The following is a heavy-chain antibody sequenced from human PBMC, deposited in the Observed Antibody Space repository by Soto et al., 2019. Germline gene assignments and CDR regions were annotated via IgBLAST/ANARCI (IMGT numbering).Heavy chain of an antibody. J-gene: IGHJ4*02. CDR3: ARQDPWFGELLYPYFDY. Sequence: QLQLQESGPGLVKPSETLSLTCTVSGGSISSSSYYWGWIRQPPGKGLEWIGSIYYSGSTYYNPSLKRRVPRAVDTSKNQFALKLSSVTAADAAVYYCARQDPWFGELLYPYFDYWGQGTLVTVSS. CDR1: GGSISSSSYY. V-gene: IGHV4-39*01. CDR2: IYYSGST. D-gene: IGHD3-10*01.